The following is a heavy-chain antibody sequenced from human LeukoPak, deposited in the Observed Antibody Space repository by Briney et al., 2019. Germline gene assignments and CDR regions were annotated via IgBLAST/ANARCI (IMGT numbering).Heavy chain of an antibody. V-gene: IGHV3-53*01. CDR3: ARPVARGWFDP. J-gene: IGHJ5*02. Sequence: GGSLRLSCAASGFTLSSPGMHWVRQAPGKGLEWVSVIYSGGSTYYADSVKGRFTISRDNSKNTLYLQMNSLRAEDTAVYYCARPVARGWFDPWGQGTLVTVSS. CDR2: IYSGGST. D-gene: IGHD5-12*01. CDR1: GFTLSSPG.